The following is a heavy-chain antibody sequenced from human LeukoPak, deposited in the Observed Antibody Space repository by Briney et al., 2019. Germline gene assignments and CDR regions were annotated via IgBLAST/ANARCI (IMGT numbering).Heavy chain of an antibody. CDR3: AREDMWAFDM. Sequence: GGSLRLSCAASGFTFSHYWMSWVRQAPGKGLEWVANIKPDGSDKYYVDSVKGRFTISRDNAKNTLYLQMDSLRAEDTAVYCCAREDMWAFDMWGQGTMVTVSS. D-gene: IGHD2-15*01. CDR1: GFTFSHYW. J-gene: IGHJ3*02. CDR2: IKPDGSDK. V-gene: IGHV3-7*01.